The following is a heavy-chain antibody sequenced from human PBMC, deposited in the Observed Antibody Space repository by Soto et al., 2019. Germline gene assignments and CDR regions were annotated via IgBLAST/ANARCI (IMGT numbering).Heavy chain of an antibody. J-gene: IGHJ4*02. CDR1: GYSFTSYW. D-gene: IGHD6-19*01. V-gene: IGHV5-51*01. CDR3: ARRRYSSGWYPTDY. Sequence: PGESLKISCQGSGYSFTSYWIGWVRQMPGKGLEWMGIIYPGDSDTRYSPSFQGQVTISADKSISTAYLQWSSLKASGTAMYYCARRRYSSGWYPTDYWGQGTLVTVSS. CDR2: IYPGDSDT.